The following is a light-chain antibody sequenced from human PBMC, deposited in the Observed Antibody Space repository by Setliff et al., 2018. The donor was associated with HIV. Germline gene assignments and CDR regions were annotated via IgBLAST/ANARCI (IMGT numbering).Light chain of an antibody. V-gene: IGLV1-40*01. CDR1: SSNIGAGFD. CDR2: ENG. J-gene: IGLJ1*01. CDR3: QSYDNSLSGLAV. Sequence: QSVLTQPPSVSGAPGQTVTISCTGTSSNIGAGFDVHWYQDLPGRAPKLLIYENGNRPAGVSARFSGSKSGSSASLAITGLQAEDEADYYCQSYDNSLSGLAVFGTGTKVTVL.